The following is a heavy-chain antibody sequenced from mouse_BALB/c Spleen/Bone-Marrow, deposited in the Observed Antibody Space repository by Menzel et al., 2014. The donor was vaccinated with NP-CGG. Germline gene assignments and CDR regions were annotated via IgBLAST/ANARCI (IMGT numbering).Heavy chain of an antibody. CDR2: IWSGGST. CDR1: GFSLTSYG. CDR3: AREGPTMITTDFDY. V-gene: IGHV2-9*02. J-gene: IGHJ2*01. D-gene: IGHD2-4*01. Sequence: VMLVESGPGLVAPSQSLSITRTVSGFSLTSYGLHWVRQPPGKGLEWLGVIWSGGSTNYNSALMSRLSISKDNSKSQVFLKMNSLQTDDTAMYYCAREGPTMITTDFDYWGQGTTLTVSS.